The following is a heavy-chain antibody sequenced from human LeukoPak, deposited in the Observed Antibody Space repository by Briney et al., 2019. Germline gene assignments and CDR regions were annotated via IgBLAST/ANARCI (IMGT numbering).Heavy chain of an antibody. Sequence: ASVKVSCKASVGTFSSYAISWVRQAPGPGLEWMGGIIPIFGTANYAQKFQGRVTITADESTSTAYMELSSLRSEDTAVYYCARDSPAATFYYYGMDVWGQGTTVTVSS. CDR1: VGTFSSYA. J-gene: IGHJ6*02. V-gene: IGHV1-69*13. CDR2: IIPIFGTA. CDR3: ARDSPAATFYYYGMDV. D-gene: IGHD2-2*01.